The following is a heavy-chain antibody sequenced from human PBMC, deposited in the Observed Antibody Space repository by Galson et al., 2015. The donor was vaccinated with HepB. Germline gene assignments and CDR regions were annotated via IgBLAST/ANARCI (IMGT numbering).Heavy chain of an antibody. D-gene: IGHD1-26*01. Sequence: SLRLSCAASGFTFSNAWMSWVRQAPGKGLEWVGRIKSKTDGGTTDYAAPVKGRFTISRDDSKNTLYLQMNSLKTEDTAVYYCTTSIVGATLDDYWGQGTLVTVSS. CDR1: GFTFSNAW. CDR2: IKSKTDGGTT. V-gene: IGHV3-15*01. CDR3: TTSIVGATLDDY. J-gene: IGHJ4*02.